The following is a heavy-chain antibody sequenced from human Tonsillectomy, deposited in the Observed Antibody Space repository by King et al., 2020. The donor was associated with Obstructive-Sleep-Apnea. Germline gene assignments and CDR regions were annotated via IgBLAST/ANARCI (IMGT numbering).Heavy chain of an antibody. CDR3: ASVVAVRGVIISPYYYGMDV. CDR1: GGSISSGGYY. V-gene: IGHV4-31*03. J-gene: IGHJ6*02. CDR2: IYYSGST. D-gene: IGHD3-10*01. Sequence: QLQESGPGLVKPSHTLSLTCTVSGGSISSGGYYWSWIRQHPGKGLEWIGYIYYSGSTYYNTSLKSRGTISVDPSKNQVSLKLSSVTAADTAVYYCASVVAVRGVIISPYYYGMDVWGQGTTVTVSS.